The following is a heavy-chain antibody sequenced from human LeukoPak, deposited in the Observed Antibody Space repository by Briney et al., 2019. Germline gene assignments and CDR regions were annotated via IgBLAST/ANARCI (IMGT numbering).Heavy chain of an antibody. Sequence: HGESLKISCKGSGYSFTNYWIGWVRQMPGKGLEWMGIIYPGDSIPTYGPSFRGLVTISADRSISTAYLQWSSLKPSDTAIYYCALNTGRNAFEIWGQGTMVTVSS. V-gene: IGHV5-51*01. CDR2: IYPGDSIP. CDR1: GYSFTNYW. D-gene: IGHD2/OR15-2a*01. CDR3: ALNTGRNAFEI. J-gene: IGHJ3*02.